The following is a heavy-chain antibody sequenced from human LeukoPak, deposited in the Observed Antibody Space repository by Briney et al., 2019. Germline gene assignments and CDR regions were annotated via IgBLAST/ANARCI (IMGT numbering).Heavy chain of an antibody. CDR1: GYSFINFG. D-gene: IGHD2-2*01. CDR3: ARDLMYCDTMSCYDGDFDY. J-gene: IGHJ4*02. V-gene: IGHV1-18*01. Sequence: ASVKVSCKASGYSFINFGLSWVRQAPGQGLEWMGWISAYNHNTNYAQKFQGRVTMTIDTSTTTVYMKLRSLRSDDTAIYYCARDLMYCDTMSCYDGDFDYWGQGTPVTVSS. CDR2: ISAYNHNT.